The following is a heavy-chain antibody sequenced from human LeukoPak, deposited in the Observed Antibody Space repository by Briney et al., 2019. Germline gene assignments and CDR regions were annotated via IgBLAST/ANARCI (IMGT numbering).Heavy chain of an antibody. CDR3: ASDPDMYSGSFSDY. Sequence: PGGSLRLSCAAPGFTFSSYSMNWVRQAPGKGLEWVSSISSSSSYIYYADSVKGRFTISRDNAKNSLYLQMNSLRAEDTAVYYCASDPDMYSGSFSDYWGQGTLVTVSS. CDR1: GFTFSSYS. CDR2: ISSSSSYI. J-gene: IGHJ4*02. V-gene: IGHV3-21*01. D-gene: IGHD1-26*01.